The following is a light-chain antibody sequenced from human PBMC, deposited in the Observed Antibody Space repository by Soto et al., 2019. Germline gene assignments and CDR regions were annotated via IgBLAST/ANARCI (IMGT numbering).Light chain of an antibody. CDR1: SSDVGSYNY. J-gene: IGLJ2*01. V-gene: IGLV2-8*01. CDR3: SSYAGSNNLV. Sequence: QSALTQPPSASGSPGQSVTISCTGTSSDVGSYNYVSWYQQHPGKAPKLMIYEISKRPSGVPDRFSGSKSGNTASLTVSGPQAEDEADYYCSSYAGSNNLVFGGGTQLTVL. CDR2: EIS.